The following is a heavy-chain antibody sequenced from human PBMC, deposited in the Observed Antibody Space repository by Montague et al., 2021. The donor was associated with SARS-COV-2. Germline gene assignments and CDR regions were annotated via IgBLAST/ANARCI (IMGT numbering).Heavy chain of an antibody. CDR3: ARVQGITMIVVVIGAFDI. J-gene: IGHJ3*02. CDR1: GGSISSCGYY. CDR2: IYYSGST. V-gene: IGHV4-31*03. Sequence: TLSLTCTVSGGSISSCGYYWSWIRQHPGKGLEWIGYIYYSGSTYYNPSLKSRVTISVAASKNQFSLKLSSVTAADTAVYYCARVQGITMIVVVIGAFDIWGQGTMVTVSS. D-gene: IGHD3-22*01.